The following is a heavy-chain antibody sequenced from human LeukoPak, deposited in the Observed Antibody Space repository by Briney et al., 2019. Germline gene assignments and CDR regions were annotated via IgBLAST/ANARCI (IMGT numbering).Heavy chain of an antibody. CDR3: ARVGYCSSTSCLDY. CDR2: ICYSGST. D-gene: IGHD2-2*01. V-gene: IGHV4-31*03. J-gene: IGHJ4*02. CDR1: GGSISSGGYY. Sequence: SQTLSLTCTVSGGSISSGGYYWSWIRQHPGKGLEWIGYICYSGSTYYNPSLKSRVTISVDTSKNQFSLKLSSVTAADTAVYYCARVGYCSSTSCLDYWGQGTLVTVSS.